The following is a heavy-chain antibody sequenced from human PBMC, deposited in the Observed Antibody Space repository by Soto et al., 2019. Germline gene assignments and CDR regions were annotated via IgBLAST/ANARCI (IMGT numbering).Heavy chain of an antibody. CDR1: GLIFSSYA. D-gene: IGHD3-9*01. CDR3: GRWTNYVIATGTGYYFPGMDD. V-gene: IGHV1-69*06. CDR2: ILPIFGTT. J-gene: IGHJ6*02. Sequence: QVQLVQAGAEVKKPGSSVKVSCTASGLIFSSYAISWVRQAPGQVLEWVGGILPIFGTTNYAQRFKGRDTVTADTYTTPTYLDLSSLRSEDTAVYFWGRWTNYVIATGTGYYFPGMDDWGQGPKVTVSS.